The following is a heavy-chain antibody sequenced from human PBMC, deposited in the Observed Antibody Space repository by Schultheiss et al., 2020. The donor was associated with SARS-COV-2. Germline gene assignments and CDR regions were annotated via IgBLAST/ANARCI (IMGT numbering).Heavy chain of an antibody. V-gene: IGHV4-34*01. CDR1: GGSFSGYY. D-gene: IGHD2-2*01. CDR2: INHSGST. Sequence: SETLSLTCAVYGGSFSGYYWGWIRQPPGKGLEWIGEINHSGSTNYNPSLKSRVTISVDTSKNQFSLKLSSVTAADTAVYYCARGRYCSSTSCYWGWYFDLWGRGTLVTVSS. CDR3: ARGRYCSSTSCYWGWYFDL. J-gene: IGHJ2*01.